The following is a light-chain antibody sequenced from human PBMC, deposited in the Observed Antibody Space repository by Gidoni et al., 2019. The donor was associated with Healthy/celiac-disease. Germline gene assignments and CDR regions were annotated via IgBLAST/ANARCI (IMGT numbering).Light chain of an antibody. CDR2: AAS. Sequence: DIQLTQSPSFLSASVGDRVTITCRASQGISSYLAWYQQKPGKAPKLLIYAASTLQSGVPSRFSGSGSGTEFTLTSSSLQPEDFATYYCQQLNSYPRSAFGGGTKVEIK. J-gene: IGKJ4*01. CDR3: QQLNSYPRSA. V-gene: IGKV1-9*01. CDR1: QGISSY.